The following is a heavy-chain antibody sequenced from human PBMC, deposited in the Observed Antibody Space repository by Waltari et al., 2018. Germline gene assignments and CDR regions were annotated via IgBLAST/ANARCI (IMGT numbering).Heavy chain of an antibody. CDR3: ARDLVQRGNDAFDI. D-gene: IGHD2-2*01. V-gene: IGHV3-53*02. J-gene: IGHJ3*02. CDR1: GFTVSSNY. Sequence: EVQLVETGGGLIQPGGSLRLSCAASGFTVSSNYMSWVRQAPGKGLEWGSVIYSGGHTYYADSVKGRFTISRDNSKNTLYLQMNSLRAEATAVYYCARDLVQRGNDAFDICGQGTMVTVSS. CDR2: IYSGGHT.